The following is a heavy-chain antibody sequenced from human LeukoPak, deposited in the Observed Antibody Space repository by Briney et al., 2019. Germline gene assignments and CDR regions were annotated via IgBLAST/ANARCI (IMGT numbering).Heavy chain of an antibody. CDR2: TYYRSKWFN. CDR1: GDSFSSNTAA. V-gene: IGHV6-1*01. CDR3: VRDGEGGLDYFDY. J-gene: IGHJ4*02. Sequence: SQTLSLTCAISGDSFSSNTAAWNWIRQSPSRGLEWLGRTYYRSKWFNDYAVSVKSRIFISPDTSKNQFSLQLNFVTPEDTAVYYCVRDGEGGLDYFDYWGQGTLVTVSS. D-gene: IGHD3-16*01.